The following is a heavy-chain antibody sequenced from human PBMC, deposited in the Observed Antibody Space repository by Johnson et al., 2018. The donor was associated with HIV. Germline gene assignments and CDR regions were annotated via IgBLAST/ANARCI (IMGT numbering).Heavy chain of an antibody. J-gene: IGHJ3*02. V-gene: IGHV3-30*04. Sequence: QEKLVESGGGLVQPGGSLRLSCAASGITFSSYAMHWVRQAPGKGLEWVAVISYDGSNKYYADSVKGRFTISRDNDKNSLYLQMNSLRAEDTALYYCAKAVSGSYDDAFDIWGQGTMVTVSS. D-gene: IGHD1-26*01. CDR3: AKAVSGSYDDAFDI. CDR2: ISYDGSNK. CDR1: GITFSSYA.